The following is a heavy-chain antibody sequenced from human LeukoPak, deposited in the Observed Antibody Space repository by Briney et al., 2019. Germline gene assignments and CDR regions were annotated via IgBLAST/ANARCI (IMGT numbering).Heavy chain of an antibody. CDR3: AREIFNGFDI. Sequence: PGGSLRLSCAASGFTFSSYWMSWVRQAPGKGLEWVAVISYDGSNKDYADSVKGRFTISRDNSKNTLFLQMNSLRAEDTAVYYCAREIFNGFDIWGQGTMVTVSS. CDR1: GFTFSSYW. V-gene: IGHV3-30-3*01. CDR2: ISYDGSNK. J-gene: IGHJ3*02.